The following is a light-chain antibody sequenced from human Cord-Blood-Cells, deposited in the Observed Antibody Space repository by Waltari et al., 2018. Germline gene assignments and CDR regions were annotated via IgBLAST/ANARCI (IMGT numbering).Light chain of an antibody. CDR3: QQSYSTPYT. CDR2: AAS. CDR1: QSISSY. V-gene: IGKV1-39*01. Sequence: DMQRTQSPCSMSAYVGDRVTITCRASQSISSYLNWYQQKPGKAPKLLIYAASSLQSGVPSRFSGSGSGTDFTLTISSLQPEDFATYYCQQSYSTPYTFGQGTKLEIK. J-gene: IGKJ2*01.